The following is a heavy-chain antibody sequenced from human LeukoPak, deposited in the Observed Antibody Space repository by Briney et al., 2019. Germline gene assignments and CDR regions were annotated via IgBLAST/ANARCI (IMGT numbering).Heavy chain of an antibody. D-gene: IGHD5-12*01. J-gene: IGHJ4*02. CDR3: ARRNGQDIVATFRRRYYFDY. V-gene: IGHV4-39*07. CDR1: GGSISSSSYY. Sequence: SETLSLTCTVSGGSISSSSYYWGWIRQPPGKGLEWIGGIHYSGSTNYNPSLKSRVTISVDTSKNQFSLKLSSVTAADTAVYYCARRNGQDIVATFRRRYYFDYWGQGTLVTVSS. CDR2: IHYSGST.